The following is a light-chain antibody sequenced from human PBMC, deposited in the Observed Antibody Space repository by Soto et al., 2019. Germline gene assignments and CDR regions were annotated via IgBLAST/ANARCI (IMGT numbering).Light chain of an antibody. V-gene: IGLV2-18*01. CDR3: SLSTTDSTYV. CDR1: GSDFNNYNR. CDR2: EVN. Sequence: QSGLTEPPPVSGSPGQSVTIWCAGIGSDFNNYNRVSWYQRPPGTGPNLTLFEVNNRPSGVPARFSGSKSGNTASLTISRLQAEDEGEYFCSLSTTDSTYVFGPGTKVNVL. J-gene: IGLJ1*01.